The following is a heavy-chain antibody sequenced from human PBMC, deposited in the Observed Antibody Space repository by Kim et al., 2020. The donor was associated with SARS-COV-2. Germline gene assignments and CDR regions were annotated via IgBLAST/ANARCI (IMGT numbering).Heavy chain of an antibody. V-gene: IGHV3-30*07. J-gene: IGHJ5*02. CDR3: AREGVWQQLANWFDP. Sequence: DPVKGRFTISRDDSKKTLYLQRNSLRADDTAMYFCAREGVWQQLANWFDPWGQGTLVTVSS. D-gene: IGHD6-13*01.